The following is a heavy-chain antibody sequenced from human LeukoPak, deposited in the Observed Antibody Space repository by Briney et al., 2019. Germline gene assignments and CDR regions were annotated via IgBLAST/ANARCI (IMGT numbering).Heavy chain of an antibody. CDR1: GFTFSDYY. V-gene: IGHV3-11*01. Sequence: GGSLRLSCAASGFTFSDYYMNWIRQAPGRRLEWLSYISSTGSAMYYADSVKGRFTISRDNAKNSLYLQMNSLRAEDTAVYYCASDSSGYFGPWGQGTLVTVSS. J-gene: IGHJ5*02. CDR2: ISSTGSAM. CDR3: ASDSSGYFGP. D-gene: IGHD3-22*01.